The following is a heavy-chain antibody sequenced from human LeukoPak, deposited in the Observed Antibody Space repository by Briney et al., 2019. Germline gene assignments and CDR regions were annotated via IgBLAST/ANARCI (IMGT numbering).Heavy chain of an antibody. Sequence: SETLSLTCTVSGGSIDNFYWSWIRQPARKGLEWIGRLNNGGDTNYSPSLRSRVTISVDTSKNHFSLILSSVSVADTAMYYCARAIGVYAFDVWGQGTMVTVSS. CDR1: GGSIDNFY. D-gene: IGHD2-2*02. CDR2: LNNGGDT. J-gene: IGHJ3*01. CDR3: ARAIGVYAFDV. V-gene: IGHV4-4*07.